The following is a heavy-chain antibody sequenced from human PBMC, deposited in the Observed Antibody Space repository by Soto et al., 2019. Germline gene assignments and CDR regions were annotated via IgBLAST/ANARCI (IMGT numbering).Heavy chain of an antibody. CDR2: IYYSGST. J-gene: IGHJ4*02. Sequence: SETLSLTCTVSGGTISISSYYWGWIRQPPGKGLEWIGSIYYSGSTYYNPSLKSRVTISVDTSKNKFSLKLSSVTAADTDVYYCARQLRYSSRPLDYWGQGTLVTVSS. D-gene: IGHD6-13*01. V-gene: IGHV4-39*01. CDR1: GGTISISSYY. CDR3: ARQLRYSSRPLDY.